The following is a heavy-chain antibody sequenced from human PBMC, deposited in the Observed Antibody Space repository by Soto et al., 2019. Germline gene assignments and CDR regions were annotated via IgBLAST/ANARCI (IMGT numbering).Heavy chain of an antibody. D-gene: IGHD4-17*01. V-gene: IGHV5-10-1*01. CDR3: ARGDYGVSNWFDP. CDR2: IDPSDSYT. J-gene: IGHJ5*02. Sequence: GESLKISCKGSGYSFTSYWISWVRQMPGKGLEWMGRIDPSDSYTNYSPSFQGHVTISADKSISTAYLQWSSLKASDTAMYYCARGDYGVSNWFDPWGQGTLVTVSS. CDR1: GYSFTSYW.